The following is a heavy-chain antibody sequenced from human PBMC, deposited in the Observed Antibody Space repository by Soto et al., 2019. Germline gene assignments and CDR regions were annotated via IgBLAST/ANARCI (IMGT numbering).Heavy chain of an antibody. CDR2: IDGDGSGT. V-gene: IGHV3-74*01. Sequence: EVQLVQSGGGLIQPGGSLRLSCAASGLKFRDYWMHWVRQVPGKGLVWVARIDGDGSGTSYADSVKGRFTISRDNARNARFLQMNGLRAEDTAVYYCVRDLNFPYRGNNKGWFDVWGQGSLVTVSS. D-gene: IGHD1-26*01. J-gene: IGHJ5*02. CDR1: GLKFRDYW. CDR3: VRDLNFPYRGNNKGWFDV.